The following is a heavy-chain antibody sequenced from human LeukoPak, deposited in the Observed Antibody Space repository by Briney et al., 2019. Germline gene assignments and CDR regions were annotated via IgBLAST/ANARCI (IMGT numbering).Heavy chain of an antibody. CDR3: ARTWSSGWYGGFDY. CDR1: GGTFSSYA. D-gene: IGHD6-19*01. V-gene: IGHV1-69*13. Sequence: ASVKVSCKASGGTFSSYAISWVRQAPGQGLEWMGGIIPIFGTANYAQKFQGRVMITADESTSTAYMELSSLRSEDTAVYYCARTWSSGWYGGFDYWGQGTLVTVSS. CDR2: IIPIFGTA. J-gene: IGHJ4*02.